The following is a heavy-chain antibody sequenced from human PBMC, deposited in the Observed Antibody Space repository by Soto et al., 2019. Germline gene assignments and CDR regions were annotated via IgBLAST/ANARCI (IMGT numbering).Heavy chain of an antibody. Sequence: GGSLRLSCAASGFTFSSYSMNWVRQAPGKGLEWVSSISSSSSYIYYADSVKGRFTISRDSAKNSLYLQMNSLRAEDTAVYYCASLSPGIAAVFAFDIWGQGTMVTVSS. CDR3: ASLSPGIAAVFAFDI. D-gene: IGHD6-13*01. J-gene: IGHJ3*02. CDR2: ISSSSSYI. CDR1: GFTFSSYS. V-gene: IGHV3-21*01.